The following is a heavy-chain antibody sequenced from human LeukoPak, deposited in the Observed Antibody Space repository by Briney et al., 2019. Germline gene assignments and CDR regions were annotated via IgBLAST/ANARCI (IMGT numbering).Heavy chain of an antibody. J-gene: IGHJ4*02. V-gene: IGHV3-72*01. CDR2: IRNKANSYTT. CDR1: GFTFSDHY. Sequence: QPGGSLRLSCAASGFTFSDHYMDWVRQAPGKGLEWVDRIRNKANSYTTEYAASVKGRFTISKDDSKNSLYLQMNSRKTEDTDVYYCAREIGLWGQGTLVTVSS. CDR3: AREIGL.